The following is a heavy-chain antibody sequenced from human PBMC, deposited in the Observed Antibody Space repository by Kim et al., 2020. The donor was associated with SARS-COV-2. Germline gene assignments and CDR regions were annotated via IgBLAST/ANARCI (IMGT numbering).Heavy chain of an antibody. Sequence: GGSLRLSCTGSGFTFGDYAMSWFRQAPGMGLEWVGFIRDRTYGGSTEYAASVKGRFTISRDDSKSIAYLQMNSLRTEDSAIYYCSRVPSAVTTFWFDPWGQGTLVTVSS. CDR3: SRVPSAVTTFWFDP. J-gene: IGHJ5*02. D-gene: IGHD4-17*01. V-gene: IGHV3-49*03. CDR1: GFTFGDYA. CDR2: IRDRTYGGST.